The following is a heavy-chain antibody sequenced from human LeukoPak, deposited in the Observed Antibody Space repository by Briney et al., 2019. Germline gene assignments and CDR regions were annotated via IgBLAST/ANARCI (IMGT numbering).Heavy chain of an antibody. V-gene: IGHV4-39*01. Sequence: PSETLSLTCTVSGGSISSSSYYWGWIRQPPGKGLEWIGNIYYSGSTYYNPSLKSRVTISVDTSKNQFSLKLSSVTDADTAVYYCARHPIKLRWSSGWYYFDYWGQGTLITVSS. J-gene: IGHJ4*02. CDR2: IYYSGST. CDR1: GGSISSSSYY. CDR3: ARHPIKLRWSSGWYYFDY. D-gene: IGHD6-19*01.